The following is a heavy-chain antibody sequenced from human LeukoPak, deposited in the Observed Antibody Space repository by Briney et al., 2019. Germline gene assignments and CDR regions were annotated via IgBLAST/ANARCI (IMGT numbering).Heavy chain of an antibody. Sequence: GGSLRLSCAASGFTFSSYAMHWVRQAPGKGLEWVAVISYDGSNKYYADSVEGRFTISRDNSKNTLYLQMNSLRAEDTAVYYCARGSDILTGYFDYWGQGTLVTVSS. J-gene: IGHJ4*02. CDR2: ISYDGSNK. CDR3: ARGSDILTGYFDY. CDR1: GFTFSSYA. D-gene: IGHD3-9*01. V-gene: IGHV3-30*04.